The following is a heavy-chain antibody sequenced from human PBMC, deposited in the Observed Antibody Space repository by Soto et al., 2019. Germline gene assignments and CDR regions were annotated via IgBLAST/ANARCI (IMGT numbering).Heavy chain of an antibody. CDR2: IYYSGST. Sequence: SETLSLTCTVSGGSISSSSYYWGWIRQPPGKGLEWIGSIYYSGSTYYNPSLKSRVTISVDTSKNQFSLKLSSVTAADTAVYYCRIDYGDLFDYWGQGTLVTVSS. CDR3: RIDYGDLFDY. CDR1: GGSISSSSYY. J-gene: IGHJ4*02. V-gene: IGHV4-39*01. D-gene: IGHD4-17*01.